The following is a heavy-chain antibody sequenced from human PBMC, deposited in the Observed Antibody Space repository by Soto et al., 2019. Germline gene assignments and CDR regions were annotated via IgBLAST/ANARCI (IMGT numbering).Heavy chain of an antibody. CDR2: IYYSGST. CDR3: ARSVFP. V-gene: IGHV4-31*03. J-gene: IGHJ5*02. CDR1: GGSIRSGGYY. Sequence: SETLSLTCTVPGGSIRSGGYYWSWIRQHPGKGLEWSGYIYYSGSTYYNPSLESRVTISVDTSKNQFSLKLSSVTAADTAVYYCARSVFPWGQGILVTVX.